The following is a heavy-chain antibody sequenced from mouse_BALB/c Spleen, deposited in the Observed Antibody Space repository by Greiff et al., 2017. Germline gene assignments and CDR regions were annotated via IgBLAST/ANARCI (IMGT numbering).Heavy chain of an antibody. D-gene: IGHD2-4*01. CDR1: GYSFTGYT. CDR3: ARSEYDYDGPAPWFAY. V-gene: IGHV1-18*01. Sequence: EVQLQQSGPELVKPGASMKISCKASGYSFTGYTMNWVKQSHGKNLEWIGLINPYNGGTSYNQKFKGKATLTVDKSSSTAYMELLSLTSEDSAVYYCARSEYDYDGPAPWFAYWGQGTLVTVSA. CDR2: INPYNGGT. J-gene: IGHJ3*01.